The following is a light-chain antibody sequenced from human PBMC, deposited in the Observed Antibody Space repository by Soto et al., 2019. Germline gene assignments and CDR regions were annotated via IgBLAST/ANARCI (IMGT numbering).Light chain of an antibody. CDR1: SSDVGYYNY. CDR3: SSYTSSSTLV. V-gene: IGLV2-14*03. Sequence: QSALTQPASVSGSPGQSITISCTGTSSDVGYYNYVSWYQQHPGKAPKLMIYDVRYRPSGVSDRFSGSKSGNTASLTLSGLQAEDEADHYCSSYTSSSTLVFGTGTKVTVL. J-gene: IGLJ1*01. CDR2: DVR.